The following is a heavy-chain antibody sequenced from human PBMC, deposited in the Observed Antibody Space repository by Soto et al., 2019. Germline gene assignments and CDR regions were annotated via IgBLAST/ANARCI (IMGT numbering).Heavy chain of an antibody. J-gene: IGHJ6*02. CDR2: IYHSGST. CDR3: ARAPTYYCSSTSCSAYYYYGMDV. D-gene: IGHD2-2*01. Sequence: SETLSLTCAVSGYSISSGYYWGWIRQPPGKGLEWIGSIYHSGSTYYNPSLKSRVTISVDTSKNQFSLKLSSVTAADTAVYYCARAPTYYCSSTSCSAYYYYGMDVWGQGTTVTVSS. CDR1: GYSISSGYY. V-gene: IGHV4-38-2*01.